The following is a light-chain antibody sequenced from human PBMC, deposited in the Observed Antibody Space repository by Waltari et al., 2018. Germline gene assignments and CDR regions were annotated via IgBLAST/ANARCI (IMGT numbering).Light chain of an antibody. CDR3: QQHDTSPFT. CDR2: RAS. CDR1: QGIGNW. V-gene: IGKV1-5*01. J-gene: IGKJ3*01. Sequence: DIQMTQSPSSLSASIGDRVTITCRASQGIGNWLAWYQQKPGKAPNLLIYRASNLEMGVPSRFSGSGSGTEFALTISNLQPEDLATYYCQQHDTSPFTFGPGTRLDL.